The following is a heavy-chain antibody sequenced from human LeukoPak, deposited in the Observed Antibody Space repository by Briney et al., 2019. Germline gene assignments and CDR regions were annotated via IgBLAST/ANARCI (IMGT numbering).Heavy chain of an antibody. CDR2: ISSSSSYI. V-gene: IGHV3-21*01. CDR1: GGSISSSS. J-gene: IGHJ4*02. D-gene: IGHD6-13*01. Sequence: ETLSLTCTVSGGSISSSSYYWGWIRQPPGKGLEWVSSISSSSSYIYYADSVKGRFTISRDNAKNSLYLQMNSLRAEDTAVYNCARDMGWAAAPGYSDYWGQGTLVTVSS. CDR3: ARDMGWAAAPGYSDY.